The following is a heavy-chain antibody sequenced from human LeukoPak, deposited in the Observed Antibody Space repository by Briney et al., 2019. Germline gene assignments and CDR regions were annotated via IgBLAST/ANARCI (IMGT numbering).Heavy chain of an antibody. CDR1: GGSISSSRFY. Sequence: SETLSLTCIVSGGSISSSRFYWGWIRQPPGKGLEWIGTIYYSGSTYYNPSLKSRVTISADTSKNQFSLNLSSVTAADTGVYYCARHVSSDLRIVVVTSDWYFDRWDRGTLVSVSS. CDR3: ARHVSSDLRIVVVTSDWYFDR. CDR2: IYYSGST. V-gene: IGHV4-39*01. J-gene: IGHJ2*01. D-gene: IGHD2-21*02.